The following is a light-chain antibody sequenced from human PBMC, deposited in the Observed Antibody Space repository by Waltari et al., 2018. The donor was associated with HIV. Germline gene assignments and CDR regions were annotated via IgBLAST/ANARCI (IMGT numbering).Light chain of an antibody. J-gene: IGKJ4*01. CDR1: QSVSSY. CDR2: DAS. CDR3: QQRSNWLT. V-gene: IGKV3-11*01. Sequence: EIVFPPSPATRSFSPGESATLSCRASQSVSSYLAWYQQKPGQAPRLLIYDASNRATGIPARFSGSGSGTDFTLTISSLEPEDFAVYYCQQRSNWLTFGGGTKVEIK.